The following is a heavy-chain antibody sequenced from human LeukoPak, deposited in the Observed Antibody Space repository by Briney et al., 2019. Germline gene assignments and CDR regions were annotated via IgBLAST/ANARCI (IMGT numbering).Heavy chain of an antibody. J-gene: IGHJ3*02. V-gene: IGHV4-34*01. CDR3: VRHVARAFDI. Sequence: MSSETLSLTCAVYGGSFTNYYWSWIRQPPGKGLEWIGEINHSGSTKYNPSLKSRVTISIDTSKNQLSLKLSSVTAADTAVHSCVRHVARAFDIWGQGTKVTVSS. CDR1: GGSFTNYY. CDR2: INHSGST.